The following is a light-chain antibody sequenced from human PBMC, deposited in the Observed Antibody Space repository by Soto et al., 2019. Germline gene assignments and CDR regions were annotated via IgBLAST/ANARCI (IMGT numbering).Light chain of an antibody. CDR3: QERSKWPLYT. V-gene: IGKV3-15*01. CDR1: QSVGSK. Sequence: LVMTQSPATLSVSPGERATLSCRASQSVGSKLIWYQHKPGQAPRLLIYGASASATGIPARFSGSGSGAEFTLTISSVQSPDSAIYYCQERSKWPLYTFGQGTKVEIK. J-gene: IGKJ2*01. CDR2: GAS.